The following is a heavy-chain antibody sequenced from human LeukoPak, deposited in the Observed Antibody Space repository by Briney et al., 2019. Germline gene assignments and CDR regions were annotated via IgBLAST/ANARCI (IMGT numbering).Heavy chain of an antibody. Sequence: PGGSLRLSCAASGFTFDDYAMHWVRQAPGKGLEWVSGISWNSGSIGYADSVKGRFTISRDNAKNSLYLQMNSLRAEDMALYYCAKAGYYDSSGYGDAFDIWGQGTMVTVSS. CDR1: GFTFDDYA. CDR2: ISWNSGSI. J-gene: IGHJ3*02. V-gene: IGHV3-9*03. D-gene: IGHD3-22*01. CDR3: AKAGYYDSSGYGDAFDI.